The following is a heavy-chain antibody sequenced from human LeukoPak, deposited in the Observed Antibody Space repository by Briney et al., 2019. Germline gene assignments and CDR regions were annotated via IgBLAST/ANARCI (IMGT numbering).Heavy chain of an antibody. Sequence: GGSLRLSCAASGLPFSSYTMNWVRQAPGRGLEWVSSITGGSNYMYYRDSVKGRFTISRDNARSSLYLEMNSLRADDTAMYICARSVVPAGAWFDPWGQGTLVIVSS. CDR3: ARSVVPAGAWFDP. CDR2: ITGGSNYM. J-gene: IGHJ5*02. D-gene: IGHD2-2*01. CDR1: GLPFSSYT. V-gene: IGHV3-21*01.